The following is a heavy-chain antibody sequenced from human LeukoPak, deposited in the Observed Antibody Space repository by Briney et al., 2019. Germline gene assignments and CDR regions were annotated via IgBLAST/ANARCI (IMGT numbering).Heavy chain of an antibody. V-gene: IGHV4-59*01. CDR2: IYYSGST. CDR1: GGSISSYY. CDR3: ATYDSSGKFDY. J-gene: IGHJ4*02. D-gene: IGHD3-22*01. Sequence: SETLSLTCTVSGGSISSYYWSWIRQPPGKGLEWIGYIYYSGSTNYNPPLKSRVSISVDTSKYQFSLKLSSVTAADTAVYYCATYDSSGKFDYWGQGTLVTVSS.